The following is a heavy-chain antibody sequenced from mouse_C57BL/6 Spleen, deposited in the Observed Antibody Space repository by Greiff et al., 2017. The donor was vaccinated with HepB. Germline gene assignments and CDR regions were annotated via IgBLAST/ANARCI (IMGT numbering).Heavy chain of an antibody. J-gene: IGHJ1*03. V-gene: IGHV1-50*01. Sequence: VQLQQPGAELVKPGASVKLSCKASGYTFTSYWMQWVKQRPGQGLEWIGEIDPSDSYTNYNQKFKGKAKLTVDTSSSTAYMQLSSLTSEDSAVYYCARSHYYGSRYFDVWGTGTTVTVSS. CDR3: ARSHYYGSRYFDV. CDR1: GYTFTSYW. D-gene: IGHD1-1*01. CDR2: IDPSDSYT.